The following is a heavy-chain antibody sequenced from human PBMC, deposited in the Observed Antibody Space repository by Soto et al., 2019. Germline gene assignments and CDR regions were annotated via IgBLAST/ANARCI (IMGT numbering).Heavy chain of an antibody. J-gene: IGHJ4*02. D-gene: IGHD3-10*01. CDR2: IYYSGST. CDR1: GGSISSSSYY. CDR3: ASATYYYGSGSSNYFDY. V-gene: IGHV4-39*01. Sequence: SETLSLTCTVSGGSISSSSYYWGWIRQPPGKGLEWIGSIYYSGSTYYNPSLKSRVTISVDTSKNQFSLKLSSVTAADTAVYYCASATYYYGSGSSNYFDYWGQGTLVTVSS.